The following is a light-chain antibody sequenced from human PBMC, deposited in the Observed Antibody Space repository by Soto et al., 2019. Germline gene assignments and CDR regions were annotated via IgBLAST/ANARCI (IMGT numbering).Light chain of an antibody. CDR3: SSYTSSSTVI. J-gene: IGLJ2*01. V-gene: IGLV2-14*01. Sequence: QSALTQPASVSGSPGQSITISCTGTSSDVGGYDYVSWYQQHPGEAPKPMIFEVSHRPSGVSNRFSGSKSGNTASLTISGLQAEDEADSYCSSYTSSSTVIFGGATKLTVL. CDR2: EVS. CDR1: SSDVGGYDY.